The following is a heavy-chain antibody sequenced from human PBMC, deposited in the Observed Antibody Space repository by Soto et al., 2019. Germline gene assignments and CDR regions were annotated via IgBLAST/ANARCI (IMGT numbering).Heavy chain of an antibody. D-gene: IGHD3-3*01. V-gene: IGHV3-23*01. CDR2: ISGSGGST. CDR1: GFTFSTYA. Sequence: EVQLLESGGGLVQPGGSLRLSCAASGFTFSTYAMSWVRQAPGKGLEWVSGISGSGGSTYYADSVKGRFTISRDNSKNTLYLQVNSLRTEDTGVYYCAKAYYNFGSGYDYWGQGALVTVSS. J-gene: IGHJ4*02. CDR3: AKAYYNFGSGYDY.